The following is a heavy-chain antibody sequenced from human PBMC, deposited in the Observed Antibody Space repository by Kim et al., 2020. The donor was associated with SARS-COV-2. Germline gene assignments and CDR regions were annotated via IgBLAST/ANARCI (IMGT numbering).Heavy chain of an antibody. D-gene: IGHD7-27*01. CDR3: VKDFGGYWGTAYYFDY. Sequence: GGSLRLSCVASGFTFSSCAMHWVRLAPEKGLEWLSDISGSGGAAYYADSVKGRFTISRDNSKNTLYLQMNSLRAEDTAIYYCVKDFGGYWGTAYYFDYWGQGTLVTVSS. J-gene: IGHJ4*02. CDR2: ISGSGGAA. V-gene: IGHV3-23*01. CDR1: GFTFSSCA.